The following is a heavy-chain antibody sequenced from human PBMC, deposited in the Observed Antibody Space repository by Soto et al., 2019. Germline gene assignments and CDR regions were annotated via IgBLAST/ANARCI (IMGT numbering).Heavy chain of an antibody. CDR3: ARDRRVQSYYYYYGMDV. J-gene: IGHJ6*02. D-gene: IGHD1-1*01. CDR1: GGSISSVGYY. Sequence: PSETLSLTCTVSGGSISSVGYYWSWIRQHPGKGLEWIGYIYYSGSTYYNPSLKSRVTISVDTSKNQFSLKLSSVTAADTAVYYCARDRRVQSYYYYYGMDVWGQGTTVTVSS. CDR2: IYYSGST. V-gene: IGHV4-31*02.